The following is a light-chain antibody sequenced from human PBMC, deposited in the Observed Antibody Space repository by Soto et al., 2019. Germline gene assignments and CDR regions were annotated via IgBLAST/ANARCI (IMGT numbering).Light chain of an antibody. CDR3: QQRSNWPLT. Sequence: EIVLTQSPGTLSLSPGERATLSCRASQSISSNLAWYQQKPGQAPRRLIYGASSRATGIPVRFSGSGYGTEFTLTISSLEPEDFAVYYCQQRSNWPLTFGGGTKVDIK. CDR2: GAS. V-gene: IGKV3-11*01. J-gene: IGKJ4*01. CDR1: QSISSN.